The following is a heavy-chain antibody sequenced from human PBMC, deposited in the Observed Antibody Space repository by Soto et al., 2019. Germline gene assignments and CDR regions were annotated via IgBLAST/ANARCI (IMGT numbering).Heavy chain of an antibody. J-gene: IGHJ4*02. V-gene: IGHV4-59*01. D-gene: IGHD3-16*01. CDR3: ARVWGYEFDY. CDR1: GGSISSYY. CDR2: IYYRGST. Sequence: QVQLQESGPGLVKPSETLSLTCTVSGGSISSYYWSWIRQPPGKGLEWIGYIYYRGSTNYNPSLKSRVTISVDTSKNQFSLKLSSVTAADTAVYYCARVWGYEFDYWGQGTLVTVSS.